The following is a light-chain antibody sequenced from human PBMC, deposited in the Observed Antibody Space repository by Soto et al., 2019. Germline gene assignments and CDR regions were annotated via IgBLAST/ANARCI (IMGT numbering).Light chain of an antibody. Sequence: EIVMTQSPATLSVSPGERATLSCRASQSVSSNLAWYQQKPGQAPRLLIYGASIRATGIPARFSGSGSGTEFTLTISSLQSEDFAVYYCQQYNNWPQTLTFGGGTKVEIK. CDR1: QSVSSN. J-gene: IGKJ4*01. CDR2: GAS. V-gene: IGKV3D-15*01. CDR3: QQYNNWPQTLT.